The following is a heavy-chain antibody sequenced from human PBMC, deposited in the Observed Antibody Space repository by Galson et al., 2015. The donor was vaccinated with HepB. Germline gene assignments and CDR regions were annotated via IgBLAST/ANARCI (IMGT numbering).Heavy chain of an antibody. CDR2: VSGSGGST. D-gene: IGHD3-22*01. Sequence: SLRLSCAASGFTFSSYAMSWVRQAPGKGLVWVSFVSGSGGSTYYADSVKGRFTISRDNSKNTLYLQMNSLRAEDTAVYYCAKDWAYYYDRSGHPDYWGQGTLVTVSS. CDR1: GFTFSSYA. J-gene: IGHJ4*02. V-gene: IGHV3-23*01. CDR3: AKDWAYYYDRSGHPDY.